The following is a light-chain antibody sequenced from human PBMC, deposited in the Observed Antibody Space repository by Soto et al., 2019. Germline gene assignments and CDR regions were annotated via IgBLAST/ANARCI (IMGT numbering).Light chain of an antibody. Sequence: EIVLTQSPCTLSLSPGERATLSFRASQSVSSSYLAWYQQKPGQAPRLLIYGASSRATGIPARFSGSGSGTEFTLTISSLQSEDFAVYYCQQYHNWWTFGQGTKVDIK. CDR3: QQYHNWWT. V-gene: IGKV3-20*01. CDR2: GAS. CDR1: QSVSSSY. J-gene: IGKJ1*01.